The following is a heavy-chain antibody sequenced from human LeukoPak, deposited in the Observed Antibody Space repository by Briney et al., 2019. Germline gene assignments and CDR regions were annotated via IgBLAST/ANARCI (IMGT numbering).Heavy chain of an antibody. V-gene: IGHV3-33*01. CDR2: IWYDGSNK. CDR1: GFTFSSYG. CDR3: ARTAGVDFWSGYPYYFDY. D-gene: IGHD3-3*01. Sequence: PGGSLRLSCAASGFTFSSYGMHWVRQAPGKGLEWVAVIWYDGSNKYYADSVKGRFTISRDNSKNTLYLQMNSLRAEDTAVYYCARTAGVDFWSGYPYYFDYWGQGTLVTVSS. J-gene: IGHJ4*02.